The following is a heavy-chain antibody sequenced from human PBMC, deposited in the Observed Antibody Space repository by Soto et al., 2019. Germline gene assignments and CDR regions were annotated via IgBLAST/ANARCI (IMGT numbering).Heavy chain of an antibody. CDR1: GFTFISYA. Sequence: GGSLRLSCAASGFTFISYAMHWVLQAPCKGLEWVAVISYDGSNKYYADSVKGRFTISRDNSKNTLYLQMNSLRAEDTAVYYCARDESGYDILTGYYTGWFDPWGQGTLVTVSS. CDR3: ARDESGYDILTGYYTGWFDP. J-gene: IGHJ5*02. D-gene: IGHD3-9*01. CDR2: ISYDGSNK. V-gene: IGHV3-30-3*01.